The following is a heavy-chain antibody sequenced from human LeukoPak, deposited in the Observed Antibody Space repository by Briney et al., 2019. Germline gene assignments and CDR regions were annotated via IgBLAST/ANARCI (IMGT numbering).Heavy chain of an antibody. CDR1: QFNFNKFG. CDR3: AKDPNGDYIGTFDI. CDR2: ISGNGGST. Sequence: GGSLRLSCATSQFNFNKFGMTWVRQAPGKGLEWVSSISGNGGSTQYADSVQGRFAISRGNSKNTLYLQMNSLRAEDTAVYFCAKDPNGDYIGTFDIWGQGTMVTASS. D-gene: IGHD4-17*01. V-gene: IGHV3-23*01. J-gene: IGHJ3*02.